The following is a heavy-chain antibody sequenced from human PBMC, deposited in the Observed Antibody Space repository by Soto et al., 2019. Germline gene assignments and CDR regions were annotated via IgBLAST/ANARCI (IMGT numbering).Heavy chain of an antibody. CDR3: ARDRGVYGLTNWFDP. CDR1: GYTFTSYY. D-gene: IGHD3-10*01. CDR2: INPSGGST. J-gene: IGHJ5*02. V-gene: IGHV1-46*01. Sequence: QVQLVQSGAEVKKPGASVKVSCKASGYTFTSYYMHWVRQAPGQGLEWMGIINPSGGSTSYAQKFQGRVTMTRDTSTSTVYMELSSLRSEDTAVYYCARDRGVYGLTNWFDPWGQGTLVTVSS.